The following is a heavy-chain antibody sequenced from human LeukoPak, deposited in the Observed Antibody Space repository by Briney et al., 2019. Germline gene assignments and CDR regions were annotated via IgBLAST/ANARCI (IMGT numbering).Heavy chain of an antibody. Sequence: SQTLSLTCTVSGGSISSGDYYWSWIRQPPGKGLEWIGYIYYSGSTYYNPSLKSRVTISVDTSKNQFSLKLSSVTAADTAVYYCARHTRITMIVVAGTFDYWGQGTLVTVSS. V-gene: IGHV4-30-4*08. CDR2: IYYSGST. D-gene: IGHD3-22*01. J-gene: IGHJ4*02. CDR1: GGSISSGDYY. CDR3: ARHTRITMIVVAGTFDY.